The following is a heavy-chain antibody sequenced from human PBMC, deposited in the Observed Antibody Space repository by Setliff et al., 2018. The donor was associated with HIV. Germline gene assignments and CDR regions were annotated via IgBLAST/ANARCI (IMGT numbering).Heavy chain of an antibody. V-gene: IGHV3-9*01. CDR3: AQGSDPQLVTLFAY. J-gene: IGHJ4*02. CDR1: GFIFDDYA. Sequence: PGGSLRLSCAASGFIFDDYAMHWVRQAPGKGLEWVSGINWNSGRRAYADSVQGRFIISRDNDKNSLYLQMNSLRTDDTDLYYCAQGSDPQLVTLFAYWGQGTLVTVSS. D-gene: IGHD6-6*01. CDR2: INWNSGRR.